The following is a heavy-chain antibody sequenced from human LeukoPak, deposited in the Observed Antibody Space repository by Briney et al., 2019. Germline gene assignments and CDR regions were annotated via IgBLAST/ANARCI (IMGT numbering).Heavy chain of an antibody. V-gene: IGHV4-30-4*01. CDR2: IYYSGST. J-gene: IGHJ4*02. D-gene: IGHD2-2*01. Sequence: SQTLSLTCTVSSGPISSGDYYWSWIRQPPGKGLEWIGYIYYSGSTYYNPSLKSRVTISVDTSKNQFSLKLSSVTAADTAVYYCARSIVVVPAAIDYWGQGTLVTVSS. CDR3: ARSIVVVPAAIDY. CDR1: SGPISSGDYY.